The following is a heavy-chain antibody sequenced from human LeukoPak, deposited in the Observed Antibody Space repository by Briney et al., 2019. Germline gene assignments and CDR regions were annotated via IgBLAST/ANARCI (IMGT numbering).Heavy chain of an antibody. CDR2: IYYSGST. D-gene: IGHD3-10*01. Sequence: SETLSLTCTVSGGSISSSSYYWGWIRQPPGKGLEWIGSIYYSGSTYYNPSLKSRVTISVDTSKNQFSLKLSSVTAADTAVYYCARDRELGYWGQGTLVTVSS. CDR1: GGSISSSSYY. J-gene: IGHJ4*02. CDR3: ARDRELGY. V-gene: IGHV4-39*07.